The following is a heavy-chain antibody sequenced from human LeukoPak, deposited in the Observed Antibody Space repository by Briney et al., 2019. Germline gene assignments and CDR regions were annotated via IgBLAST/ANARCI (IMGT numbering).Heavy chain of an antibody. J-gene: IGHJ4*02. Sequence: SETLSLTCTVSGGSISSSSYYWGWIRQPPGKGLEWIGNIFYSGSTYYSPSLKSRVTISLDTSKNQFSLKLSSVTAADTAVYYCARRRGGYNPSLKIYYFDYWGQGTLVTVSS. CDR2: IFYSGST. V-gene: IGHV4-39*07. CDR3: ARRRGGYNPSLKIYYFDY. CDR1: GGSISSSSYY. D-gene: IGHD5-24*01.